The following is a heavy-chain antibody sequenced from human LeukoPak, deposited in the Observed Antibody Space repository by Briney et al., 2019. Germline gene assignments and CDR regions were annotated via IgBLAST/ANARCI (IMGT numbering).Heavy chain of an antibody. CDR2: MNPNSGNT. V-gene: IGHV1-8*03. CDR1: GYTFTSYD. D-gene: IGHD3-3*01. J-gene: IGHJ4*02. Sequence: ASVKVSCKASGYTFTSYDINWVRRATGQGLEWMGWMNPNSGNTGYAQKIQGRVTITRNTSISTAYMELSSLRSDDTAVYYCARNSRGIFGVVASYYFDYWGQGTLVTVSS. CDR3: ARNSRGIFGVVASYYFDY.